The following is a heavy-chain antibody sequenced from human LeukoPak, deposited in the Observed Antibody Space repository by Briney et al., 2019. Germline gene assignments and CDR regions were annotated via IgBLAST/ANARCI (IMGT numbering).Heavy chain of an antibody. CDR1: GGSISSGGYS. V-gene: IGHV4-30-2*01. Sequence: SETLSLTCAVSGGSISSGGYSWSWIRQPPGKGLEWIGYIYHSGSTYYNPSLKSRVTISVDRSKNQFSLKLSSVTAADTAVYYCALYDSGSYTFDYWGQGTLVTVSS. J-gene: IGHJ4*02. D-gene: IGHD3-22*01. CDR3: ALYDSGSYTFDY. CDR2: IYHSGST.